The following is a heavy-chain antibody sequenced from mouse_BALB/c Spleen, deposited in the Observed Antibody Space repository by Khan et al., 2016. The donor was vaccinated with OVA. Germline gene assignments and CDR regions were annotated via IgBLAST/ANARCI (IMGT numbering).Heavy chain of an antibody. CDR2: VSTGGGYT. Sequence: EVELVESGGDLVKPGGSLKLSCAASGFTFSTYGMSWVRQTPDKRLEWVAIVSTGGGYTYYPDSLKGRFTISRDNAKNTLYLQMSGLKSEDTAMFYCTRLAYYYDSEGFAYWGQGTLVTVSA. CDR1: GFTFSTYG. CDR3: TRLAYYYDSEGFAY. J-gene: IGHJ3*01. V-gene: IGHV5-6*01. D-gene: IGHD1-1*01.